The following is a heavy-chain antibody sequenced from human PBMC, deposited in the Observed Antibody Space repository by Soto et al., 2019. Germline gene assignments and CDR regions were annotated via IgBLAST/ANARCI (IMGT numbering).Heavy chain of an antibody. CDR1: GISVSTSDYY. D-gene: IGHD2-15*01. J-gene: IGHJ4*02. CDR2: IYYSGST. Sequence: SETLSLTCTVSGISVSTSDYYWGWVRQPPGKGLDWIGNIYYSGSTFYNPSLRSRVTLSVDTSKNQFSLRLNSVTAADTAVYFCAGFVVPASRNSGFDYWGQGTLVTVSS. CDR3: AGFVVPASRNSGFDY. V-gene: IGHV4-39*01.